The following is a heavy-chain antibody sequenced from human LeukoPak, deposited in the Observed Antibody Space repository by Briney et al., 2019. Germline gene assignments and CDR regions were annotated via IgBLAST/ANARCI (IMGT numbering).Heavy chain of an antibody. V-gene: IGHV3-30*02. Sequence: PGGSLRLSCAASGFTFSSYGMHWVRQAPGKGLEWVAFIRYDGSNKYYADSVKGRFTISRDNSKNTLYLQMNSLRAEDTAVYYCAKDGGSSWYYYYYYYMDVWGKGTTVTISS. D-gene: IGHD6-13*01. CDR3: AKDGGSSWYYYYYYYMDV. CDR1: GFTFSSYG. J-gene: IGHJ6*03. CDR2: IRYDGSNK.